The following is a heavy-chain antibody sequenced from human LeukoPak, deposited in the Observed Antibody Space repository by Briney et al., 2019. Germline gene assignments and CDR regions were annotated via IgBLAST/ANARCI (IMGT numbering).Heavy chain of an antibody. CDR2: INPNSGGT. CDR3: ARDRGYCSSTSCQHWFDP. D-gene: IGHD2-2*01. Sequence: GASVKVSCKASGYTFTGYYMHWVRQAPGQGLEWMGWINPNSGGTNYAQKFQGRVSMTRDTSISTAYMELSRLRSDDTAVYYCARDRGYCSSTSCQHWFDPWGQGTLVTVSS. J-gene: IGHJ5*02. V-gene: IGHV1-2*02. CDR1: GYTFTGYY.